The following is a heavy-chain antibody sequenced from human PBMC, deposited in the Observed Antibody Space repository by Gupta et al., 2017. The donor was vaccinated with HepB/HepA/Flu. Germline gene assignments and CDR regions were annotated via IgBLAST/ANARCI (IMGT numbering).Heavy chain of an antibody. D-gene: IGHD7-27*01. J-gene: IGHJ4*02. V-gene: IGHV3-23*01. CDR3: TKPPRSNWGPAY. CDR1: GFTISHSA. CDR2: ISGGGE. Sequence: GQTGGSLRLFCAVPGFTISHSAMSLVGQAQGKGLEWVSSISGGGEYYADSVKGRFTISRDTSNNTLYPQMNSLRVDDTAISYCTKPPRSNWGPAYCVQVTLITDAS.